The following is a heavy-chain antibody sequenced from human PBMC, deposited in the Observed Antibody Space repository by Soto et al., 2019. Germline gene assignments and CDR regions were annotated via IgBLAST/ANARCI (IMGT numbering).Heavy chain of an antibody. CDR3: AKGGYNWNGQGVDYYYYYMDV. Sequence: GGSLRLSCAASGFTFSSYAMSWVRQAPGKGLEWVSAISGSGGSTYYAESVRGRFTISRDNSKNTLYLQMNSLRAEDTAVYYCAKGGYNWNGQGVDYYYYYMDVWGKGTTVTVSS. CDR2: ISGSGGST. CDR1: GFTFSSYA. D-gene: IGHD1-20*01. J-gene: IGHJ6*03. V-gene: IGHV3-23*01.